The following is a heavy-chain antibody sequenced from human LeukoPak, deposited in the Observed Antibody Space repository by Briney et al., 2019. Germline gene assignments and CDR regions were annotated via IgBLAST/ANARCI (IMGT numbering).Heavy chain of an antibody. V-gene: IGHV4-34*01. Sequence: SETLSLTCAVYGGSFSGCYWSWIRQPPGKGLEWIGEINHSGSTNYNPSLKSRVTISVDTSKNQFSLKLSSVTAADTAVYYCARRCSSTSCYFDYWGQGTLVTVSS. CDR1: GGSFSGCY. D-gene: IGHD2-2*01. CDR3: ARRCSSTSCYFDY. CDR2: INHSGST. J-gene: IGHJ4*02.